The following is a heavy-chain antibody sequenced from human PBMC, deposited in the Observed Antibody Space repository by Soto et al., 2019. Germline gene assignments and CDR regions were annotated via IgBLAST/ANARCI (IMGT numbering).Heavy chain of an antibody. CDR2: SIPIFGTA. V-gene: IGHV1-69*13. CDR3: ARGLPTPSSGYLNWFDP. Sequence: ASVKVSCKASGGTFISYAISWVRQAPGQGLEWMGGSIPIFGTANYAQKFQGRVTITADESTSTAYMELSSLRSEDTAVYYCARGLPTPSSGYLNWFDPWGQGTLVTVSS. J-gene: IGHJ5*02. CDR1: GGTFISYA. D-gene: IGHD3-22*01.